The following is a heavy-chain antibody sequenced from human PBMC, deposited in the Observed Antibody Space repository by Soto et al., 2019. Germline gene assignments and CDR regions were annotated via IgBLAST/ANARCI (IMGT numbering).Heavy chain of an antibody. CDR3: ARSQQTTVTSPLADP. CDR2: IRSKTYGGTT. Sequence: GGSLRLSCTTSGFPFADYPMSWVRQAPGKRLEWVGFIRSKTYGGTTEYAASVKDRFTISRDNSKNTLYLQMNSLRTEDTGVYYCARSQQTTVTSPLADPWGQGTLVTVSS. V-gene: IGHV3-49*04. CDR1: GFPFADYP. J-gene: IGHJ5*02. D-gene: IGHD4-17*01.